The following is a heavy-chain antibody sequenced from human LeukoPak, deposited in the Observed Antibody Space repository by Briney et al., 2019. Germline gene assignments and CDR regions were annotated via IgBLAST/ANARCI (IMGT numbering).Heavy chain of an antibody. J-gene: IGHJ6*02. CDR2: IYYSGTT. CDR3: SRQGVRGTYYYAMDV. Sequence: PSETLSLTCTVSGGXISSTAYYWGWLRQPPGRRLEWIATIYYSGTTYYNPSLESRVTISVDTSKNQFSLKLSSVTAADTSVYYCSRQGVRGTYYYAMDVWGQGTTVTVSS. D-gene: IGHD3-10*01. V-gene: IGHV4-39*01. CDR1: GGXISSTAYY.